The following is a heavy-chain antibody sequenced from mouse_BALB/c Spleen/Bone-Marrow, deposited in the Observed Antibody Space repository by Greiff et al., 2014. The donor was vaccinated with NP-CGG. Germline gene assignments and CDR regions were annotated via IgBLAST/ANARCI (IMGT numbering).Heavy chain of an antibody. CDR1: GFNIKDTY. J-gene: IGHJ2*01. CDR2: IDPANGNT. Sequence: VTLKESGAELVKPGASVKLSCTASGFNIKDTYMHWVKQRPEQGLEWIGRIDPANGNTKYDPKFQGKATITADTSSNTAYLQLSSPTSEDTAVYYCARYYYGSSYFDYWGQGTTLTVSS. D-gene: IGHD1-1*01. V-gene: IGHV14-3*02. CDR3: ARYYYGSSYFDY.